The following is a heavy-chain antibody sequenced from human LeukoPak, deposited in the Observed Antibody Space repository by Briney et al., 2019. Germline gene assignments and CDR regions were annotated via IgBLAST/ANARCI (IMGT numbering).Heavy chain of an antibody. J-gene: IGHJ4*02. CDR1: GFTFSSYA. D-gene: IGHD3-3*01. V-gene: IGHV3-23*01. CDR2: ISGSGGST. CDR3: AKTEIRFLEWLSFDY. Sequence: PGGSLRLSCAASGFTFSSYAMSWVRQAPGKGLEWVSAISGSGGSTYYADSVKGRFTISRDNSKSTLYLQMNSLRAEDTAVYYCAKTEIRFLEWLSFDYWGQGTLVTVSS.